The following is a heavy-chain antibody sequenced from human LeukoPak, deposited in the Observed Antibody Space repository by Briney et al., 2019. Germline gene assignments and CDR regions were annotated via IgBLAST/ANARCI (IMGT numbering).Heavy chain of an antibody. CDR3: ARAPIAAAEGPFDY. J-gene: IGHJ4*02. CDR2: INPNSGGT. D-gene: IGHD6-13*01. CDR1: GYTFTGYY. V-gene: IGHV1-2*04. Sequence: ASVKVSCKASGYTFTGYYMHWVQQAPGQGLEWMGWINPNSGGTNYAQKFQGWVTMTRDTSISTAYMELSRLRSDDTAVYYCARAPIAAAEGPFDYWGQGTLVTVSS.